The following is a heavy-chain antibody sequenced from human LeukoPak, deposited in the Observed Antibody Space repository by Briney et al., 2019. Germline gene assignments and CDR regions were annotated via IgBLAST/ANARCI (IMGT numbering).Heavy chain of an antibody. CDR1: GGTFSSYA. CDR3: ARDSGYSYGSNYYYGMDV. V-gene: IGHV1-69*13. CDR2: IVPIFGTA. D-gene: IGHD5-18*01. Sequence: SVKVSCKASGGTFSSYAISWVRQAPGQGLEWMGGIVPIFGTANYAQKFQGRVTITADESTSTAYMELSSLRSEDTAVYYCARDSGYSYGSNYYYGMDVWGQGTTVTVSS. J-gene: IGHJ6*02.